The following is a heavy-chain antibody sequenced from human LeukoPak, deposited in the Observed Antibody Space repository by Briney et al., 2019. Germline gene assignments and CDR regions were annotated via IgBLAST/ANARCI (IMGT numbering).Heavy chain of an antibody. D-gene: IGHD2-2*01. J-gene: IGHJ5*02. V-gene: IGHV3-23*01. CDR3: ARESVGYCSTSICPNWFDP. CDR2: INSGGST. Sequence: GGSLRLSCAASGFTFSTYAMSWVRQAPGKGLEWVSAINSGGSTYYADSVKGRFTISRDNSKNTLYLQMNSLRPEDTAVYYCARESVGYCSTSICPNWFDPWGQGTLVTVSS. CDR1: GFTFSTYA.